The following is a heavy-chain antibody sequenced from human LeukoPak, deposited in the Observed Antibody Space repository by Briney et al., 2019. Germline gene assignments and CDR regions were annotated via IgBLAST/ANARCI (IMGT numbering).Heavy chain of an antibody. CDR3: ARAPTVLQIFDY. CDR2: INHSGST. V-gene: IGHV4-34*01. J-gene: IGHJ4*02. D-gene: IGHD4-17*01. CDR1: GGSFSGYY. Sequence: PSETLSLTCAVYGGSFSGYYWSWIRQPPGKGLEWIGEINHSGSTNYNPSLKSRVTISVDTSKNQFSLKLSSVTAADTAVYYCARAPTVLQIFDYWGQGTLVTVSS.